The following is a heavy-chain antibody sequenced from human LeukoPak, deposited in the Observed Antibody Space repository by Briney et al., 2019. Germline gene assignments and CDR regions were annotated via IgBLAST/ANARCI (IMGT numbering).Heavy chain of an antibody. V-gene: IGHV1-2*02. J-gene: IGHJ6*03. CDR1: GYTFTGYY. D-gene: IGHD1-1*01. CDR3: ARDPRNWNDYYYYYMDV. CDR2: INPNSGGT. Sequence: ASVKVSCKASGYTFTGYYMHWVRQAPGQGLEWMGWINPNSGGTNYAQKLQGRVTMTTDTSTSTAYMELRSLRSDDTAVYYCARDPRNWNDYYYYYMDVWGKGTTVTVSS.